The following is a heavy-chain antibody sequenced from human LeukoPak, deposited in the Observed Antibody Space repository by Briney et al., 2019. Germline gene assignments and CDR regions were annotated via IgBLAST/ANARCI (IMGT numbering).Heavy chain of an antibody. CDR3: ARDTSRGFKEFSFDF. CDR1: GGSISSYY. J-gene: IGHJ4*02. CDR2: IYTSGST. D-gene: IGHD3-3*01. Sequence: SETLSLTCTVSGGSISSYYWSWIRQPAGKGLEWIGRIYTSGSTNYNPSLKSRVTISVDTSKNQFSLKLSSVTAADTAVYYCARDTSRGFKEFSFDFWGQGTLVTVS. V-gene: IGHV4-4*07.